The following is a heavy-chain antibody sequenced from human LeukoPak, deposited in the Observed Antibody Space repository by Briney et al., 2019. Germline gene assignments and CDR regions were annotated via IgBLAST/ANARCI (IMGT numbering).Heavy chain of an antibody. D-gene: IGHD5-24*01. CDR1: GGTFSSYA. V-gene: IGHV1-69*04. CDR3: ARDSGNGYNDY. Sequence: ASVKVSCKASGGTFSSYAISWVRQAPGQGLEWMGRIIPILGIANYAQKFQGRVTITTDESTSTAYMELSSLRSEDTAVYYCARDSGNGYNDYWGQGTLVTVSS. J-gene: IGHJ4*02. CDR2: IIPILGIA.